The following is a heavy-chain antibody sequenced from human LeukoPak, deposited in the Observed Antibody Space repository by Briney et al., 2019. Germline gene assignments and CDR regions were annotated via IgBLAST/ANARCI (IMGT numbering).Heavy chain of an antibody. V-gene: IGHV4-59*01. CDR1: GASISNYY. CDR3: ARDRGYLDGFDI. Sequence: SETLSLTCTVSGASISNYYWSWIRQPPGKGLEWIGYIYYSGSTNHNPSLNSRVTISVDKSKSQLSLKLSSVTAADTAVYYCARDRGYLDGFDIWGQGTMVTVSS. D-gene: IGHD3-10*01. J-gene: IGHJ3*02. CDR2: IYYSGST.